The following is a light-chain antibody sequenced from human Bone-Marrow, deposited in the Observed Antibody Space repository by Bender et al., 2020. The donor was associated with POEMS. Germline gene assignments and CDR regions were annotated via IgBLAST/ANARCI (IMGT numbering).Light chain of an antibody. V-gene: IGLV1-44*01. Sequence: QSVLTQPPSASGTPGHRVTIPCSGGSSNIGAHAVNWYQHLPATAPKRLIYSIHRRPSEVPNRFSGSRSGTSASLAISGLEYEDEADYHCCSYTSSDTVVFGGGTKLTVL. CDR1: SSNIGAHA. CDR2: SIH. J-gene: IGLJ2*01. CDR3: CSYTSSDTVV.